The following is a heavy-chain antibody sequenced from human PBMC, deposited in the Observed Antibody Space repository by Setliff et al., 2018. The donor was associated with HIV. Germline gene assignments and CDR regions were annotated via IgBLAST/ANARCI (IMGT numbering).Heavy chain of an antibody. CDR3: ARERDYGSGAFDI. Sequence: SVKVSCKASGGTLNGHAINWVRQAPGQGLEWMGGIIPIIGTTNYAQKFQGRFTITADTPTNTAFMELTSLTSEDTAFYYCARERDYGSGAFDIWGQGTMVTVSS. CDR1: GGTLNGHA. J-gene: IGHJ3*02. CDR2: IIPIIGTT. V-gene: IGHV1-69*06. D-gene: IGHD3-10*01.